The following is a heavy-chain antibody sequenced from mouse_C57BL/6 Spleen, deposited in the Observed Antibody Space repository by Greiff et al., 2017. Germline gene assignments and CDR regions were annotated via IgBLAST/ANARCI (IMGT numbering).Heavy chain of an antibody. D-gene: IGHD2-3*01. J-gene: IGHJ2*01. CDR2: IHPNSGST. Sequence: QVQLQQPGAELVKPGASVKLSCKASGYTFTSYWMHWVKQRPGQGLEWIGMIHPNSGSTNYNEKFKSKATLTVDKSSSPAYMQLSSLTSEDSAVYYCARGGVGYSYYFDYWGQGTTLTVSS. CDR3: ARGGVGYSYYFDY. V-gene: IGHV1-64*01. CDR1: GYTFTSYW.